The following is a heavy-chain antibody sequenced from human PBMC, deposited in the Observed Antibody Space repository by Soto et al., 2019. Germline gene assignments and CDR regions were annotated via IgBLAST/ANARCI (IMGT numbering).Heavy chain of an antibody. V-gene: IGHV1-18*01. J-gene: IGHJ6*02. CDR3: ASNYLYYYGSRTTNYYGMDV. CDR2: ISAYNGNT. Sequence: QVQLVQSGAEVKKPGASVKVSCKASGYTFTSYGISWVRQAPGQGLEWMGWISAYNGNTNYAQKLQGRVTMTTYTSTXTXYXXLMSLRSDDTAVYYCASNYLYYYGSRTTNYYGMDVWGQGTTVTVSS. CDR1: GYTFTSYG. D-gene: IGHD3-10*01.